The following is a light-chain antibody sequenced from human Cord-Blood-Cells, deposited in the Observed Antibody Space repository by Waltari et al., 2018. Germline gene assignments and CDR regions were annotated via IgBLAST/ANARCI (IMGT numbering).Light chain of an antibody. CDR3: SSYAGSNNLV. V-gene: IGLV2-8*01. Sequence: QSALTQPPPASGSPGPSVTISCPGTSRDVGGSHYVSWYQQHPGKAPELMIYEVSKRPSGVPDRFSGSKSGNTASLTVSGLQAEDEADYYCSSYAGSNNLVFGGGTKLTVL. CDR1: SRDVGGSHY. CDR2: EVS. J-gene: IGLJ2*01.